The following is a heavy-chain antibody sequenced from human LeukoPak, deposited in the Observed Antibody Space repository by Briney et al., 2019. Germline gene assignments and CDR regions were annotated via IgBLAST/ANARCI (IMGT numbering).Heavy chain of an antibody. CDR3: AKDGYSYGFP. V-gene: IGHV3-73*01. Sequence: PGGSLRLSCAASGFTFSGSAMHWVRQASGKGLEWVGRIRSKANSYATAYAASVKGRFTISRDNSKNTLYLQMNSLRAEDTAVYYCAKDGYSYGFPWGQGTLVTVSS. CDR1: GFTFSGSA. D-gene: IGHD5-18*01. J-gene: IGHJ5*02. CDR2: IRSKANSYAT.